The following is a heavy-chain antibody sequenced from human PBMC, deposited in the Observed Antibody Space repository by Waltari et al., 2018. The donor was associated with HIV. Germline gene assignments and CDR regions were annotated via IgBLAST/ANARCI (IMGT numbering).Heavy chain of an antibody. Sequence: EVQLVESGGGLVQPGGSLSLSCAASGFTFSSYAINWVRQAPGKGLEWVSYISSSSTTINYADSVKGRFTISRDNAKNLLYLQMSSLRAEDTAVYFCARERFGSSYFGYWGQGTLVTVSS. CDR1: GFTFSSYA. J-gene: IGHJ4*02. CDR3: ARERFGSSYFGY. CDR2: ISSSSTTI. D-gene: IGHD6-6*01. V-gene: IGHV3-48*04.